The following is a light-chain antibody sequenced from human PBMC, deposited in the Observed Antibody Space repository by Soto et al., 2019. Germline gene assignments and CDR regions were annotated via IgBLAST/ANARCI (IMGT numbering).Light chain of an antibody. CDR3: QQRGDWPPIT. CDR2: NAS. CDR1: QSVSTF. Sequence: EIVLTQSPATLSLSPGERAILSCRASQSVSTFLAWFQQKPGQPPRLLIYNASNRTTGITARFSGSGSGTHFTLTISCLEPEDFAVYYCQQRGDWPPITSGQGTRLEIK. J-gene: IGKJ5*01. V-gene: IGKV3-11*01.